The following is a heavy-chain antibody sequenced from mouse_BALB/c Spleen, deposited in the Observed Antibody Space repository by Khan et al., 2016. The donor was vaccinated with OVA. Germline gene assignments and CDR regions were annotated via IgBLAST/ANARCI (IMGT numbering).Heavy chain of an antibody. CDR3: VREGAYHRSDGWFAY. CDR2: INPSNYYT. V-gene: IGHV1-4*01. J-gene: IGHJ3*01. D-gene: IGHD2-14*01. CDR1: GYTFTSYT. Sequence: QVHVKQSGAELARPGASVKMSCRASGYTFTSYTMHWIRQRPGQAPEWIGHINPSNYYTNYNQNFKDKATLTVDKSSSNASLQLRSLTSEASAVYDCVREGAYHRSDGWFAYWGQGTLVTVSA.